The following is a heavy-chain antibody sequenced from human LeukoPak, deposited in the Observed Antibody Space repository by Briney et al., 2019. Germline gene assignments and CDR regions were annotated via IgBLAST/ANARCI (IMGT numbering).Heavy chain of an antibody. Sequence: GRSLRPSSAAAALTSSSFAIGWVRPAPNGWLEWEAVISYVGSNKYYADSVKGRFNISRDNSKNTLYLQMNSLRAEDTAVYYCARGPIWYDSSGYYPPTGYWGQGTLVTVSS. CDR1: ALTSSSFA. D-gene: IGHD3-22*01. CDR3: ARGPIWYDSSGYYPPTGY. J-gene: IGHJ4*02. V-gene: IGHV3-30-3*01. CDR2: ISYVGSNK.